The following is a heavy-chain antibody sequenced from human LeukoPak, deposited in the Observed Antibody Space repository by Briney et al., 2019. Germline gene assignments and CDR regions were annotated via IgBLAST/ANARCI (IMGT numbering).Heavy chain of an antibody. CDR3: ARLISTSSSRFSDY. D-gene: IGHD6-6*01. CDR2: IYYSGST. CDR1: GGSISSYY. V-gene: IGHV4-59*08. Sequence: SETLSLTCTVSGGSISSYYWSWIRQPPGKGLEWIGYIYYSGSTNYNPSLKSRVTISVDTSKNQFSLKLSSVTAADTAVYYCARLISTSSSRFSDYWGQGTLVTVSS. J-gene: IGHJ4*02.